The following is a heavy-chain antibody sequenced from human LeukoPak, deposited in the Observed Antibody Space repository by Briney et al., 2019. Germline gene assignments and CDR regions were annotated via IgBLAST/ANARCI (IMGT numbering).Heavy chain of an antibody. Sequence: TGRSMRLSCAASGFTFSNYGMLWVRQAPGKGLEWVAVLSSDGNNKYSADSVKGRFTISRDNSKNTMYVQMNSLRIEDTAVYYCAKGLLSNSQRGYFDCGGRGALVSVSS. V-gene: IGHV3-30*18. CDR2: LSSDGNNK. J-gene: IGHJ4*02. D-gene: IGHD1-26*01. CDR3: AKGLLSNSQRGYFDC. CDR1: GFTFSNYG.